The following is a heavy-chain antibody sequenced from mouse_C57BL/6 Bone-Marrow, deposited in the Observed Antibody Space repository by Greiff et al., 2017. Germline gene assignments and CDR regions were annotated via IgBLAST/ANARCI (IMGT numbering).Heavy chain of an antibody. D-gene: IGHD3-1*01. CDR1: GFTFSDYG. CDR2: ISNLAYSI. V-gene: IGHV5-15*01. J-gene: IGHJ2*01. CDR3: ARHGLGDYFDY. Sequence: EVQLVESGGGLVQPGGSLKLPCAASGFTFSDYGMAWVRQAPRKGPEWVAFISNLAYSIYYADTVTGRFTISRENAKNTLYLEMSSLRSEDTAMYYCARHGLGDYFDYWGQGATLTVSS.